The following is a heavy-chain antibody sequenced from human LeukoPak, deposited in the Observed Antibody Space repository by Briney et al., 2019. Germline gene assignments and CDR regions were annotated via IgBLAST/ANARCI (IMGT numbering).Heavy chain of an antibody. CDR2: ISSSSSYI. CDR3: ARVGTGPDILTGFPNL. D-gene: IGHD3-9*01. J-gene: IGHJ3*01. Sequence: GGSLRLSCAASGFTFSSYSMNWVRQAPGQGLEWVSSISSSSSYIYYADSVKGRFTISRDNAKNSLYLQMNSLRAEDTAVYYCARVGTGPDILTGFPNLWGQGTMVTVSS. CDR1: GFTFSSYS. V-gene: IGHV3-21*01.